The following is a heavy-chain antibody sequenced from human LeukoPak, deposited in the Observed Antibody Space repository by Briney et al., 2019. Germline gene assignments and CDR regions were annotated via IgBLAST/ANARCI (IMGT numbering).Heavy chain of an antibody. CDR2: ISFDGSYK. J-gene: IGHJ3*01. Sequence: GGSPRLSCTASGFTISGDAMHWVRQAPGKGLQWVAHISFDGSYKYYADSVKGRFTISRDNSKNTLYLQMNSLRTDDTALFYCARETLDALDLWGPGTLVTVSS. CDR1: GFTISGDA. CDR3: ARETLDALDL. V-gene: IGHV3-30*04.